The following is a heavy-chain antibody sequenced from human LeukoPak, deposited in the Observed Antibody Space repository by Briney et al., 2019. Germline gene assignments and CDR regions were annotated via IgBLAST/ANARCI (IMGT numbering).Heavy chain of an antibody. Sequence: PSETLSLTCAVYGGSFSGYYWSWIRQPPGKGLEWIGEINHSGSTNYNPSLKSRVTISVDTSKNQFSLKLSSVTAADTAVYYCARDTLYNYGLFDYWGQGTLVTVSS. CDR3: ARDTLYNYGLFDY. V-gene: IGHV4-34*01. CDR1: GGSFSGYY. J-gene: IGHJ4*02. CDR2: INHSGST. D-gene: IGHD5-24*01.